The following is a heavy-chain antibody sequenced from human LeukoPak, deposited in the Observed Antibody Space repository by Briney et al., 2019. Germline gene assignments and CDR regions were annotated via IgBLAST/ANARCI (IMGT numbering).Heavy chain of an antibody. Sequence: GASVKVSCKASGYTFTGYYMHWVRQAPGQGLEWMGGIIPIFGTANYAQKFQGRVTITADESTSTAYMELSSLRSEDTAVYYCARGITGVTGTYNYFYMDVWGKGTTVTISS. D-gene: IGHD6-19*01. J-gene: IGHJ6*03. CDR3: ARGITGVTGTYNYFYMDV. CDR2: IIPIFGTA. V-gene: IGHV1-69*13. CDR1: GYTFTGYY.